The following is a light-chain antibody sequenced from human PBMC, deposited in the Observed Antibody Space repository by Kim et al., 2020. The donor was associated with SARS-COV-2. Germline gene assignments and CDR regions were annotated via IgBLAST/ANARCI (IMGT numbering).Light chain of an antibody. CDR1: KLGDKY. Sequence: SYELTQPPSVSVSPGQTASITCSGSKLGDKYAYWYQKKPGQSPVLVIYQHTKRPSGISQRFSGSSSGNTATLTISRAQTMDEADYYCQARDSSTAVFGGG. CDR2: QHT. J-gene: IGLJ3*02. CDR3: QARDSSTAV. V-gene: IGLV3-1*01.